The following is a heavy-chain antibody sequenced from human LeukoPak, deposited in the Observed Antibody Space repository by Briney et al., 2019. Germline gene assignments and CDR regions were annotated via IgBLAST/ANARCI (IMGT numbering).Heavy chain of an antibody. CDR1: GASISSGTYY. Sequence: PSETLSLTCTVSGASISSGTYYWSWIRQPAGKGLEWIGRFYISGSTNYNPSLESRVTMSVDTSKNQFSLKLSSVTAADTAVYYCARVRGSGYIFDYWGQGTLVTVSS. CDR3: ARVRGSGYIFDY. V-gene: IGHV4-61*02. D-gene: IGHD3-22*01. CDR2: FYISGST. J-gene: IGHJ4*02.